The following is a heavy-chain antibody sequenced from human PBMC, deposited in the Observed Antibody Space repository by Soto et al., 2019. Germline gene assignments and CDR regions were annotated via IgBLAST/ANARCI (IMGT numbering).Heavy chain of an antibody. V-gene: IGHV3-23*01. J-gene: IGHJ4*02. CDR1: GFTFSSYA. Sequence: PGGSLRLSCAASGFTFSSYAMSWVRQAPGKGLEWVSAISGSGGNTYYADSVKGRFTISRDNSKNTVYLQMNSLRGEDTAVYYCAKDGAIAAADYFFDYWGQGSLVTVSS. CDR2: ISGSGGNT. D-gene: IGHD6-13*01. CDR3: AKDGAIAAADYFFDY.